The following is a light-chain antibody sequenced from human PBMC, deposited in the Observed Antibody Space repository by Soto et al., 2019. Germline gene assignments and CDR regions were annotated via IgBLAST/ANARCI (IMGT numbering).Light chain of an antibody. CDR1: QTITTSQ. CDR2: GAS. CDR3: QQYAGSPRT. J-gene: IGKJ1*01. Sequence: EIVLTQSPGTLSLSPGERATLFCRASQTITTSQLAWYQQKPGQAPRVLIFGASNRATGIPDRFSGSGSGTDFTITISRLEPEDFAMYYCQQYAGSPRTFGQGTTVEIK. V-gene: IGKV3-20*01.